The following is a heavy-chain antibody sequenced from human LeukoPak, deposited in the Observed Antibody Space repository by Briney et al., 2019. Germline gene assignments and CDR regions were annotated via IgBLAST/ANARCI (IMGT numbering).Heavy chain of an antibody. CDR2: INTITGNP. CDR1: GYTFTSYA. Sequence: GASVKVSCKASGYTFTSYAMNWVRQAPGQGLEWMGWINTITGNPTYAQGFTGRFVFSLDTSVSTAYLQISSLKAEDTAVYYCARDPYSSGWYYRRNWFDPWGQGTLVTVSS. V-gene: IGHV7-4-1*02. D-gene: IGHD6-19*01. J-gene: IGHJ5*02. CDR3: ARDPYSSGWYYRRNWFDP.